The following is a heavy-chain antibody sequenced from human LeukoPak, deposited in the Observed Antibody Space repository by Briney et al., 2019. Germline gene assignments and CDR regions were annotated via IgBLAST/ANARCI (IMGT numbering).Heavy chain of an antibody. Sequence: GGSLRLSCAASGFTFSSNYMSWVRQAPGKGLEWVSVIYSGASTYYADSVKGRFTISRDNSKNTLYLQMNSLRAEDTAVYYCARESLGFYYYMDVWGKGTTVTVSS. CDR2: IYSGAST. J-gene: IGHJ6*03. V-gene: IGHV3-66*02. CDR3: ARESLGFYYYMDV. CDR1: GFTFSSNY.